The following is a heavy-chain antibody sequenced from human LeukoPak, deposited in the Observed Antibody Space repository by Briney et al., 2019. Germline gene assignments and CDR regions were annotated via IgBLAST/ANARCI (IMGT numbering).Heavy chain of an antibody. CDR3: ARTIVGGTYDAFDI. V-gene: IGHV3-53*05. Sequence: GGSLRLSCAASGFTVSSNYMSWVRQAPGKGLEWVSAISGSGGSTYYADSVKGRFTISRDSSKNTLYLQLNSLRAEDMAVYYCARTIVGGTYDAFDIWGQGTMVTVSS. D-gene: IGHD1-26*01. CDR1: GFTVSSNY. J-gene: IGHJ3*02. CDR2: ISGSGGST.